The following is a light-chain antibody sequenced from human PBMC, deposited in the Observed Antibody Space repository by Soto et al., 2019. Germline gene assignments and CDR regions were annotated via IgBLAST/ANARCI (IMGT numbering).Light chain of an antibody. Sequence: QSALTQPPSASGSPGQSVTISCTGTSSDVGGYKYVSWYQQHPGKAPKLMIFEVNKRPSGVPDRFSGSKSGNTASLTVSGPEAEGEGDYYCSSKPGRNNLGVSRTGTKLPVL. CDR1: SSDVGGYKY. CDR2: EVN. J-gene: IGLJ1*01. CDR3: SSKPGRNNLGV. V-gene: IGLV2-8*01.